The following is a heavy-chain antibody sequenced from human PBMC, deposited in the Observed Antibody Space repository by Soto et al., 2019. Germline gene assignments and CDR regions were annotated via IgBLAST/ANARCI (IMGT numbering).Heavy chain of an antibody. V-gene: IGHV4-39*01. J-gene: IGHJ4*02. Sequence: PSETLSLTCTVSGGSISSSSYYWGWTRQPPGKGLEWIGTIYYSGSTYYNPSLKSRVTISVDTSKNQFSLKLSSVTAADTAVYYCARLGDNSGYFPYFFDYWGQGTLVTVSS. D-gene: IGHD3-22*01. CDR2: IYYSGST. CDR1: GGSISSSSYY. CDR3: ARLGDNSGYFPYFFDY.